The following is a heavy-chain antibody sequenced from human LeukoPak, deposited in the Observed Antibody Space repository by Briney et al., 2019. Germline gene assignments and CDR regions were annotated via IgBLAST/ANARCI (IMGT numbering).Heavy chain of an antibody. V-gene: IGHV4-61*08. D-gene: IGHD1-14*01. CDR2: VFHDGST. J-gene: IGHJ5*02. CDR1: GGSINNGGYS. Sequence: PSETLSLTCAVSGGSINNGGYSWSWIRQPPGRGLEWIGHVFHDGSTNLNPSLKSRVTISVDTSKNQFSLNLRSVTAADTAVYYCARRPRAEPDTSPDNWFDPWGQGTLVTVSS. CDR3: ARRPRAEPDTSPDNWFDP.